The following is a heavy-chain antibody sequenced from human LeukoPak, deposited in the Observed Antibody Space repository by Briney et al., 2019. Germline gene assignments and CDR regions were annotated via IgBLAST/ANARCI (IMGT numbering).Heavy chain of an antibody. CDR2: ISSSGSTI. J-gene: IGHJ6*03. Sequence: GGSLRLSCAASGFTFSSYEMNWVRQAPGKGLEWVSYISSSGSTIYYADSVKGRFTISRDNAKNSLYLQMNSLRAEDTAVYYCAAIHYYYYYMDVWGKGTTVTISS. V-gene: IGHV3-48*03. CDR1: GFTFSSYE. CDR3: AAIHYYYYYMDV.